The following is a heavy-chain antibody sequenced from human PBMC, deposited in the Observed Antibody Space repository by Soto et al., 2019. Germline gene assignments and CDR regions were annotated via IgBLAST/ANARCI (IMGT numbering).Heavy chain of an antibody. V-gene: IGHV3-30*19. J-gene: IGHJ4*02. D-gene: IGHD5-18*01. CDR3: ARDYSRDSYGLNYFDY. CDR2: ISYHGSNK. CDR1: GFSFGVHG. Sequence: GGSLRLSCAASGFSFGVHGFHWVRQAPGKGLEWVAVISYHGSNKNYADSVKGRFSISRDDSKTTVFLQMDSLRAEDTAVYYCARDYSRDSYGLNYFDYWGQGALVTVSS.